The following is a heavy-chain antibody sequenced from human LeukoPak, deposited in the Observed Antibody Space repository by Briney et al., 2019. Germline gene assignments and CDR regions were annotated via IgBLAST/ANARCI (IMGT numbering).Heavy chain of an antibody. CDR2: TYYRSKWYN. Sequence: SQTLSLTCAISGDSVSSNSAAWNWIRQSPSRGLEWLGRTYYRSKWYNDYAVSVKSRITINPDTSKNQFSLQLNSVTPEDTAVYYCARERYCSSTSCYTRYSSGPTGWFDPWGQGTLVTVSS. CDR1: GDSVSSNSAA. J-gene: IGHJ5*02. D-gene: IGHD2-2*02. CDR3: ARERYCSSTSCYTRYSSGPTGWFDP. V-gene: IGHV6-1*01.